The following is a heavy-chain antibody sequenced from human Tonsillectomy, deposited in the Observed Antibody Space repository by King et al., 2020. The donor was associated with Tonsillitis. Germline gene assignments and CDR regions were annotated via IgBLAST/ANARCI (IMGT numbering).Heavy chain of an antibody. V-gene: IGHV4-39*01. CDR3: ARHRTYYYDSSGYYFDY. J-gene: IGHJ4*02. CDR1: GGSISSSSYY. D-gene: IGHD3-22*01. Sequence: QLQESGPGLVKPSETLSLTCTVSGGSISSSSYYWGWIRQPPGKGLEWIGSIYYSGSTYYNPSLKSRVTISVDTSKNQFSLKPSSVTAADTAVYYCARHRTYYYDSSGYYFDYWGQGTLVTVSS. CDR2: IYYSGST.